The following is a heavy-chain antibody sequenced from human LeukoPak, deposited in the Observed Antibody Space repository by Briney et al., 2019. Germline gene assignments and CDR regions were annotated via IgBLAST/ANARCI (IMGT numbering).Heavy chain of an antibody. V-gene: IGHV4-39*07. CDR1: GASISSSNYY. CDR3: ARVLYRGENWFDP. D-gene: IGHD3-10*01. J-gene: IGHJ5*02. Sequence: SETLSLTCAVSGASISSSNYYWGWVRQSPGKGLEWIGEINYSGSTNYNPSLKSRVTISVDTSKNQCSLTLNSVTAADTAVYYCARVLYRGENWFDPWGQGTLVTVSS. CDR2: INYSGST.